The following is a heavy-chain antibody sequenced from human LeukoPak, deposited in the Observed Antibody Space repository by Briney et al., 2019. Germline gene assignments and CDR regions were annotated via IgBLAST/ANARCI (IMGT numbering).Heavy chain of an antibody. CDR2: INPKSGGT. Sequence: GASVKVSCTASGPTFTDFYMHWVRQAPGQGLEWMGWINPKSGGTKYAQKFQDTVTMTRDTSINTAYLEVSSLRSDDTAVYYCARAGISASGEFDPWGQGTLVTVSS. CDR1: GPTFTDFY. D-gene: IGHD1-20*01. CDR3: ARAGISASGEFDP. J-gene: IGHJ5*02. V-gene: IGHV1-2*02.